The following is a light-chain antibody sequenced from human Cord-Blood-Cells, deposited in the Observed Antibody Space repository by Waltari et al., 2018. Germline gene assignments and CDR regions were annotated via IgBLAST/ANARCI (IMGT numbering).Light chain of an antibody. V-gene: IGLV2-14*01. CDR2: DVS. Sequence: QSALTQPVSVSGSPGQSITISCTGTSSDVGGYNYGPCDQQHPGQAPQLMLYDVSKRPSGVSTRFSGSKSGNTASLTISGLQAEDEADYYCSSYTSSSTWVFGGGTKLTVL. CDR3: SSYTSSSTWV. J-gene: IGLJ3*02. CDR1: SSDVGGYNY.